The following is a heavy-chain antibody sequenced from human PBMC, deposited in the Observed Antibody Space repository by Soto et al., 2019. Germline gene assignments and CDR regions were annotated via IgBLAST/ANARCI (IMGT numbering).Heavy chain of an antibody. CDR3: GKDRYSSSWYMPVDY. Sequence: GGSLRLSCAVSGFSFSDYGMHWVRQAPGKGLEWVAVIEYDGSNEHYADSVKGRFTISRDNSKNTLYLQMNSLREEDTAVYYCGKDRYSSSWYMPVDYWGQGTLVTVSS. J-gene: IGHJ4*02. V-gene: IGHV3-30*18. CDR1: GFSFSDYG. CDR2: IEYDGSNE. D-gene: IGHD6-13*01.